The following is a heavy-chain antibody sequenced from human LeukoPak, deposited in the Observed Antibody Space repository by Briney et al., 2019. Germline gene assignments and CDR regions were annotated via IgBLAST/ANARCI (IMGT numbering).Heavy chain of an antibody. CDR3: ATDVPAASIFGY. CDR1: GFTFSTYW. D-gene: IGHD2-2*01. Sequence: SGGSLRLSCAASGFTFSTYWMQWVRQAPGKGLVWVSHVNGPGSDTNYADSVKGRFTISRDDAKNTLYLQMNSLRAEDTAVYYCATDVPAASIFGYWGQGTLVTVSS. V-gene: IGHV3-74*01. J-gene: IGHJ4*02. CDR2: VNGPGSDT.